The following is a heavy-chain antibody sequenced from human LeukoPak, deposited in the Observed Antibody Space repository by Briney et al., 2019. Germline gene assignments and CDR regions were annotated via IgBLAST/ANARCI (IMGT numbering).Heavy chain of an antibody. CDR2: IYYSGST. CDR1: GGSLSSYY. J-gene: IGHJ4*02. Sequence: SETLSLTCTVSGGSLSSYYWSWIRQPPGKGLEWIGYIYYSGSTNYNPSLNSRVTISVDTSKNQFSLKLTSMTAADTAVYYCARHGGGGESYTRVFDYWGRGNLVTASS. V-gene: IGHV4-59*08. CDR3: ARHGGGGESYTRVFDY. D-gene: IGHD1-26*01.